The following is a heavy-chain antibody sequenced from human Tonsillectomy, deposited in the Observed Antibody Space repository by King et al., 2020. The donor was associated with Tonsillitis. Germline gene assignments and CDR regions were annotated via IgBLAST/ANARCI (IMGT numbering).Heavy chain of an antibody. Sequence: VQLQESGPGLVKPSQTLSLTCTVSGGSISSGYWSWVRQPPGKELEWIGHIYSSGSTTYNTSLKSRVTISVDTSEKQFSLTLHSVTAADPAVYFCAKVTWDLSHSPAFDGWGQETMVSVPS. CDR1: GGSISSGY. CDR3: AKVTWDLSHSPAFDG. V-gene: IGHV4-59*01. D-gene: IGHD1-26*01. J-gene: IGHJ3*01. CDR2: IYSSGST.